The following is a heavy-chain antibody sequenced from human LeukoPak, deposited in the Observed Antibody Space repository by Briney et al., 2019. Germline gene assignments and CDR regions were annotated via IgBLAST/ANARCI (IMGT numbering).Heavy chain of an antibody. CDR2: IDSSSSDI. J-gene: IGHJ6*02. Sequence: GGSLRLSCAASGFSFSSYSMNWVRQAPGKGLQWVSSIDSSSSDIYYRDSMKGRFTISRDNAKNSLYLQMNSLRAEDTAVYYCARDSPNDDSSGYYFYYYYGMDVWGQGTTVTVSS. CDR3: ARDSPNDDSSGYYFYYYYGMDV. CDR1: GFSFSSYS. V-gene: IGHV3-21*04. D-gene: IGHD3-22*01.